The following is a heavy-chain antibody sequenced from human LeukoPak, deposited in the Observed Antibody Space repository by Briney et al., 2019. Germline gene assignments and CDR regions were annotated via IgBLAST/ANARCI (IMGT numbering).Heavy chain of an antibody. CDR3: ARTPRYCSSTSCYAPDY. Sequence: PGGSLRLSCAASGFTFSSYWMHWVRQAPGKGLVWVSRINSDGSSTSYADSVKGRFTISRDNAKNTLYLQMNSLRAEDTAVYYCARTPRYCSSTSCYAPDYWGRGTLVTVSS. V-gene: IGHV3-74*01. CDR1: GFTFSSYW. J-gene: IGHJ2*01. D-gene: IGHD2-2*01. CDR2: INSDGSST.